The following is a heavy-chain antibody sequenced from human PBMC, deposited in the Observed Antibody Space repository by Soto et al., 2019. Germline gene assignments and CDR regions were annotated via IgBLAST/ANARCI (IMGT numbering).Heavy chain of an antibody. V-gene: IGHV3-30-3*01. D-gene: IGHD4-17*01. J-gene: IGHJ6*02. CDR3: AREDDYGYRYINYGLDV. Sequence: GGSLRLSCAASGFTFNIYALHWVRQAPGKGLEWVAVISFDGTKKYYSDSVKGRFTISRDNLKSTLYLQMNNLRVEDAALYFCAREDDYGYRYINYGLDVWGQGTTVTVS. CDR2: ISFDGTKK. CDR1: GFTFNIYA.